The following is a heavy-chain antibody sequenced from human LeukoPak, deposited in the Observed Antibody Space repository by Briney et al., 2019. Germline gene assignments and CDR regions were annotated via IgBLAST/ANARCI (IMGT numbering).Heavy chain of an antibody. Sequence: ASVKVPCKASGGTFSSYAISWVRQAPGQGLEWMGRIIPILGIANYAQKFQGRVTITADKSTSTAYMELSSLRSEDTAVYYCARVDPDKRIVAPDYWGQGTLVTVSS. J-gene: IGHJ4*02. V-gene: IGHV1-69*04. CDR3: ARVDPDKRIVAPDY. CDR2: IIPILGIA. D-gene: IGHD5-12*01. CDR1: GGTFSSYA.